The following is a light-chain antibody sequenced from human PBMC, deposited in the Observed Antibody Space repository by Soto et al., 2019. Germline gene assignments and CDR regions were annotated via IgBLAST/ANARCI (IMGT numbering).Light chain of an antibody. CDR2: SNN. V-gene: IGLV1-44*01. CDR3: AAWDDSLNGYV. CDR1: SSNIGSNN. J-gene: IGLJ1*01. Sequence: QSVLTQPPSASGTPGQRVTIPCSGSSSNIGSNNVNWYQQVPGTAPNLLIHSNNERPSGVPDRFSGSKSGTSAPLAISGLKSEDEADYYCAAWDDSLNGYVFGTGTKVTVL.